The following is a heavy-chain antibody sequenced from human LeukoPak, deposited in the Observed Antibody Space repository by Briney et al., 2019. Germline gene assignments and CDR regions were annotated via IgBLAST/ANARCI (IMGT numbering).Heavy chain of an antibody. CDR3: AKVGGYYYDSSGYFTRGTFDI. V-gene: IGHV3-23*01. J-gene: IGHJ3*02. Sequence: PGGSLRLSCAASGFTFSSYAMSWVRQAPGKGLEWVSAISGSGGSTYYADSVKGRFTISRDNSKNTLYLQMNSLRAEGTAVYYCAKVGGYYYDSSGYFTRGTFDIWGQGTMVTVSS. D-gene: IGHD3-22*01. CDR1: GFTFSSYA. CDR2: ISGSGGST.